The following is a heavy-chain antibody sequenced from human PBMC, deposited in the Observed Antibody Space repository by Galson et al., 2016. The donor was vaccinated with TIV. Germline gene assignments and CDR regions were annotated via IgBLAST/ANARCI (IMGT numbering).Heavy chain of an antibody. V-gene: IGHV3-23*01. CDR2: ISGSGGDT. Sequence: SLRLSCAASGFTFSTYAMSWVRQAPEKGLEWVSSISGSGGDTYYADSVKGRFTISRDNSKNTVYLQMNSLIADDTAVYYCARFSRSWYDAFDIWGQGTMVTVSS. J-gene: IGHJ3*02. CDR3: ARFSRSWYDAFDI. D-gene: IGHD6-13*01. CDR1: GFTFSTYA.